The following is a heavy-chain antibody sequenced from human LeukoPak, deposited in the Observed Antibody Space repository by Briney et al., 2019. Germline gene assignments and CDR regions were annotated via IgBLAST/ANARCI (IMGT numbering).Heavy chain of an antibody. CDR3: ARNGDDSSDYYYFDY. CDR1: GGSISSSSYY. J-gene: IGHJ4*02. Sequence: SETLSLTCTVSGGSISSSSYYWGWIRQPPGKGLEWIGSIYYSGSTYYNPSLKSRVTISVDTSKNQFSLKLSSVTAADTAIYYCARNGDDSSDYYYFDYWGQGTLVTISS. D-gene: IGHD3-22*01. V-gene: IGHV4-39*07. CDR2: IYYSGST.